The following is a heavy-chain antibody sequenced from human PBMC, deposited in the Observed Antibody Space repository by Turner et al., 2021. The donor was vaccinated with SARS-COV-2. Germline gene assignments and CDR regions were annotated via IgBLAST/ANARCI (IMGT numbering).Heavy chain of an antibody. CDR2: IYYSGST. D-gene: IGHD3-3*01. V-gene: IGHV4-39*01. Sequence: QLQLQESGPGLVQPSETLSLTCTVSGDSLSSSRYYWGWIRQPPGKGLEWIGSIYYSGSTYYNPSLKSLVTISVDTSKNQFSLILSSVTAADTAVYYCARSNYDFWSGYYTFYFDYWGQGTLVTVSS. J-gene: IGHJ4*02. CDR1: GDSLSSSRYY. CDR3: ARSNYDFWSGYYTFYFDY.